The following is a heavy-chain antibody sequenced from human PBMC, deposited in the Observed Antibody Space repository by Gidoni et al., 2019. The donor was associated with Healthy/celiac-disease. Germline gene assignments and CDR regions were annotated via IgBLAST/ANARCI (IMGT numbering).Heavy chain of an antibody. CDR3: AREVYDFWSGYYSYYYYYGMDV. CDR2: ISYDGSNK. Sequence: QVQLVESGGGVVQPGGSLRLSCAASGFTFSSYAMHWVRQAPGKGLGGVAVISYDGSNKYYADSVKGRFTISRDNSKNTLYLQMNSLRAEDTAVYYCAREVYDFWSGYYSYYYYYGMDVWGQGTTVTVSS. D-gene: IGHD3-3*01. CDR1: GFTFSSYA. J-gene: IGHJ6*02. V-gene: IGHV3-30*04.